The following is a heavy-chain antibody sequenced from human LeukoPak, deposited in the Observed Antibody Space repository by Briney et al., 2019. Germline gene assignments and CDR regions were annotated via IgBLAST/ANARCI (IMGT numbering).Heavy chain of an antibody. Sequence: GVSLRLSCAASGFTFSRYEMNWVRQAPGQGLEWVSYISSSGSTIYYADSVKRRFTISRDNAKNSLYLQMNSLRAEDTAVYYCAELGITMIGGVWGKGTTVTIPS. CDR1: GFTFSRYE. CDR2: ISSSGSTI. D-gene: IGHD3-10*02. CDR3: AELGITMIGGV. V-gene: IGHV3-48*03. J-gene: IGHJ6*04.